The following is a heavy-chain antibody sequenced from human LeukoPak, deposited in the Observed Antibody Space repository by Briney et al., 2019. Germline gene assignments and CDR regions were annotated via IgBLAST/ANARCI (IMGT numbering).Heavy chain of an antibody. CDR3: AREGAAAAADY. Sequence: PGGSLRLSCAASGFTFSGYWMHWVRQAPGKGLVWVSRIKTDGSSTGYADSVKGRFAISRDNAKNTLYLQMNSLRAEDTAVYYCAREGAAAAADYWGQGILVTVSS. V-gene: IGHV3-74*01. CDR2: IKTDGSST. D-gene: IGHD3-16*01. CDR1: GFTFSGYW. J-gene: IGHJ4*02.